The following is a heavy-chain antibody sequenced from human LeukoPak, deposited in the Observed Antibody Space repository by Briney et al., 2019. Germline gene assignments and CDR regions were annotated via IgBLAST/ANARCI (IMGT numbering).Heavy chain of an antibody. CDR1: GFTFSSYA. Sequence: GGSLRLSCAASGFTFSSYAMHWVRQAPGEGLEYVSAISSNGGSTYYANSVKGRFTISRDNSKNTLYLQMGSLRAEDMAVYYCARVGYSYDYLGQGTLVTVSS. CDR2: ISSNGGST. CDR3: ARVGYSYDY. J-gene: IGHJ4*02. V-gene: IGHV3-64*01. D-gene: IGHD5-18*01.